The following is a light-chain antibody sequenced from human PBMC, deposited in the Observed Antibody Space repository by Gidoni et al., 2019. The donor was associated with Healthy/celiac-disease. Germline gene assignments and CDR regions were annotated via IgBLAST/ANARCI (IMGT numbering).Light chain of an antibody. J-gene: IGKJ2*01. CDR2: DAS. CDR1: QSVSSY. V-gene: IGKV3-11*01. Sequence: DIVLTQSPATLSLSPGERATLSCRASQSVSSYLAWYQQKPGQAPRLLIYDASHRATGIPARFSGSGSGTDFTLTISSLEPEDFAVYYCQQRSNWPFTFGQGTKLEIK. CDR3: QQRSNWPFT.